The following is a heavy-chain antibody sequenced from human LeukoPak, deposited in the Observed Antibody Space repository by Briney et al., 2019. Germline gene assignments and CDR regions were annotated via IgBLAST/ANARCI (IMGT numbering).Heavy chain of an antibody. D-gene: IGHD6-19*01. V-gene: IGHV3-23*01. CDR1: GFTFSTYA. CDR3: AKEKYSSGFFDY. J-gene: IGHJ4*02. Sequence: GGSLRLSCAASGFTFSTYAMSWVRQAPGKGLEWVSSISGSGGSTYYADSVKGRFTISRDNSKNTLYLQMNSLRAEDTAVYYCAKEKYSSGFFDYWGQGTLVTVSS. CDR2: ISGSGGST.